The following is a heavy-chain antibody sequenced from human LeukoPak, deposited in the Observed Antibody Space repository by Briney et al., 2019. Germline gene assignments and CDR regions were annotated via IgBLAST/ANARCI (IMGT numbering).Heavy chain of an antibody. CDR2: ISNTDDSI. V-gene: IGHV3-11*04. CDR3: ARAPAVYFFYIDV. Sequence: PGGSLRLSCAASGFTISDYHMTWIRQAPGKGLEWVSYISNTDDSINYADSVSGRFTISRDNAKSSVHLQMNSLRVEDTAVYYCARAPAVYFFYIDVWGEGTTVTVSS. J-gene: IGHJ6*03. CDR1: GFTISDYH.